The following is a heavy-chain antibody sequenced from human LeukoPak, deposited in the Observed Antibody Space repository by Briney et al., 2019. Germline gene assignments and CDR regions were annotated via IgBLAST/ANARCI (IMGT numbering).Heavy chain of an antibody. CDR2: INHSGST. J-gene: IGHJ4*02. CDR1: GGPFSGYY. V-gene: IGHV4-34*01. CDR3: ARGCRGYSYGYRTLFDY. D-gene: IGHD5-18*01. Sequence: SETLSLTCAVYGGPFSGYYWSWIRQPPGKGLEWIGEINHSGSTNYNPSLKSRVTISADTSKNQFSLKLSSVTAADTAVYYCARGCRGYSYGYRTLFDYWGQGTLVTVSS.